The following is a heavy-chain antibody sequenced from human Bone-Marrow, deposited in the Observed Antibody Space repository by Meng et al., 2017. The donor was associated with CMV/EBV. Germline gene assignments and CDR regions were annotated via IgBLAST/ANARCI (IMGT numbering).Heavy chain of an antibody. Sequence: ASVKVSCKASGYTFTGYYMHWVRQAPGQGLEWMGWINPNSGGTNYAQKFQGRVTMTRDTSISTAYMELSRLRSDDTAVYYCAREPTFGPTTYYFDYWDQGPLVTVSS. CDR3: AREPTFGPTTYYFDY. V-gene: IGHV1-2*02. J-gene: IGHJ4*02. CDR2: INPNSGGT. D-gene: IGHD3-16*01. CDR1: GYTFTGYY.